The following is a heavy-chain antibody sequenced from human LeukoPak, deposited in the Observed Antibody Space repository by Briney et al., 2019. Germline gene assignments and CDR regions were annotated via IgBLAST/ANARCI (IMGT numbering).Heavy chain of an antibody. CDR2: ISTSGTT. CDR3: ARGRETYYYYYYMDV. V-gene: IGHV4-4*07. Sequence: SETLSLTCTVSGDSISSYYWSWIRQPAGKGLEWIGRISTSGTTNYIPSLKSRVTMSVDTSKNQFSLKLSSVTAADTAVYFCARGRETYYYYYYMDVWGKGTTVTVSS. CDR1: GDSISSYY. J-gene: IGHJ6*03.